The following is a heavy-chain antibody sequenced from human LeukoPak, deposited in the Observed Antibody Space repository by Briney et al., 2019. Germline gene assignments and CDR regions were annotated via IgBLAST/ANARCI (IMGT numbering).Heavy chain of an antibody. D-gene: IGHD1-1*01. CDR3: ARRDGYNYNLDY. J-gene: IGHJ4*02. CDR1: GGTFSSYA. Sequence: SVKVSCKASGGTFSSYAISWVRQAPGQGLEWMGRIIPILGIANYAQKFQGRVTITADKSTSTAYMELSSLRSEDTAVYYCARRDGYNYNLDYWGQGTLVTVSS. CDR2: IIPILGIA. V-gene: IGHV1-69*04.